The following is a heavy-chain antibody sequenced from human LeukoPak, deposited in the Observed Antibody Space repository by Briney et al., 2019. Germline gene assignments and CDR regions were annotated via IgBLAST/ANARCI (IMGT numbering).Heavy chain of an antibody. J-gene: IGHJ4*02. Sequence: SETLSLTCTVSGGSVSSGSSYWSWIPQPPGKGLEWIGYIYYSGSTYYNPSLKSQVTIPVDTSKNQFSLKLSSVTPADTAVYYCARGNQLPSNWDYWGQGTLVTVSS. V-gene: IGHV4-61*01. D-gene: IGHD2-2*01. CDR2: IYYSGST. CDR3: ARGNQLPSNWDY. CDR1: GGSVSSGSSY.